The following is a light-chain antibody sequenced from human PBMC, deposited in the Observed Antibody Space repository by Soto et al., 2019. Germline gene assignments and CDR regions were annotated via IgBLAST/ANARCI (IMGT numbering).Light chain of an antibody. J-gene: IGKJ3*01. CDR2: DAS. V-gene: IGKV3-11*01. CDR1: QSVSSY. Sequence: EIVLTQSPATLSLSPWDRATLSCRASQSVSSYLAWYQQKPGQAPRLLSYDASNRATGITARFSGGGSGKDFTLTISRLEPEDFAVYYCQQRSNWPLFGPGTKVDIK. CDR3: QQRSNWPL.